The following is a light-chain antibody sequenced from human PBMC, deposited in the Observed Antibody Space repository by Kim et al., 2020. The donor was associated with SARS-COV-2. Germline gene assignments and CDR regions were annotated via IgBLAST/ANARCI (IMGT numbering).Light chain of an antibody. CDR3: SSFTTSISYV. V-gene: IGLV2-14*03. Sequence: GQSITISFPGTSGDIGASKFVSWYQQHPGKAPNLLIYDVSKRPSGLSDRFSASKSGNTASLTISGLQAEDEADYYCSSFTTSISYVFGTGTKVTVL. CDR1: SGDIGASKF. J-gene: IGLJ1*01. CDR2: DVS.